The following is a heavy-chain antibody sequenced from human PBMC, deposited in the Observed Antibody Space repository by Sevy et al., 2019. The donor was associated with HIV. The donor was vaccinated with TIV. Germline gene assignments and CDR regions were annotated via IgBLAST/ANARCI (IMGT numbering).Heavy chain of an antibody. CDR1: GFTFSSYA. V-gene: IGHV3-23*01. D-gene: IGHD6-19*01. CDR2: ISGSGVST. Sequence: GGSLRLSCAASGFTFSSYAMSWVRQAPGKGLEWVSGISGSGVSTYYADSVKGRFTISGDISKNTLYLQMNSLRAEDTAVYYCAKEKQWQPLYYSDYWGQGTLVTVSS. CDR3: AKEKQWQPLYYSDY. J-gene: IGHJ4*02.